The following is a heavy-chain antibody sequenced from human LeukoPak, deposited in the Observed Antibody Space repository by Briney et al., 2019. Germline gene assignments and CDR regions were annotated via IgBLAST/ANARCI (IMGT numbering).Heavy chain of an antibody. CDR1: GFTFSIYG. CDR3: AKVNRGYSYGFFDY. CDR2: IWNDGSNK. V-gene: IGHV3-33*06. Sequence: GRSLRLSCAASGFTFSIYGMHWVRQAPGKGLEWVAVIWNDGSNKYYADSVKGRFTISRDNSKNTLYLQMNSLRAEDTAVYYCAKVNRGYSYGFFDYWGQGTLVTVSS. J-gene: IGHJ4*02. D-gene: IGHD5-18*01.